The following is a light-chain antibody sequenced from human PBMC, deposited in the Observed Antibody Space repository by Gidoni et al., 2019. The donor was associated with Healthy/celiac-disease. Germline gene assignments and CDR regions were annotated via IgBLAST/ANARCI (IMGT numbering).Light chain of an antibody. V-gene: IGKV4-1*01. Sequence: DIVMTQSPDSLAVSLGERATINCKSSQSFLYSSNNKNYLAWYQQKPGQPPKLLIYWASTRESGVPDRFSGSGSGTDFTLTISSLQAEDVAVYYCQQYYSTPVGFGGGTKVEIK. CDR3: QQYYSTPVG. J-gene: IGKJ4*01. CDR2: WAS. CDR1: QSFLYSSNNKNY.